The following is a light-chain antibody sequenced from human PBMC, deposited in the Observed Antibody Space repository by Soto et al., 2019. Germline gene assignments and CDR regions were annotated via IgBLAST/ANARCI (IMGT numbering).Light chain of an antibody. V-gene: IGLV2-8*01. CDR2: EVT. J-gene: IGLJ2*01. CDR1: ISDVGGYDY. CDR3: SSFAGSNTFDLV. Sequence: QSALTQPTSASGSPGQSVTISCTGTISDVGGYDYVSWHQQHPGKAPKLMIYEVTKRPSGVPDRFSGSKSGNTASLTVSGLQAEDEADYYCSSFAGSNTFDLVFGGGTKVTVL.